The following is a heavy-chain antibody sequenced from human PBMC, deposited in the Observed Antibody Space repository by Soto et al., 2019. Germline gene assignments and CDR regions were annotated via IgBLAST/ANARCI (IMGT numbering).Heavy chain of an antibody. V-gene: IGHV1-46*01. D-gene: IGHD1-26*01. CDR3: ARERSEQFDF. CDR1: GYTFTNYF. J-gene: IGHJ4*02. Sequence: QVQLVQSGAEVRKPGASVRLSCKASGYTFTNYFFHWVRQAPGQGLEWMGMINPTFGSTSYTQDLQGTVTMTRDTFTGTVYMDLTSLKSVDTAVYYCARERSEQFDFWGQGTLVTVSS. CDR2: INPTFGST.